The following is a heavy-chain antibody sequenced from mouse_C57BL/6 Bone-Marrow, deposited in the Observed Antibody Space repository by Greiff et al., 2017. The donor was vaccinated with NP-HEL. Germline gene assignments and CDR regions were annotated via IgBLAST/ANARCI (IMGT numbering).Heavy chain of an antibody. Sequence: DVMLVESGGGLVQPKGSLKLSCAASGFSFNTYAMNWVRQAPGKGLEWVARIRSKSNNYATYYADSVKDRFTISRDDSESMLYLQMNNLKTEDTAMYYCVRHVWLLRGDAMDYWGQGTSVTVSS. CDR3: VRHVWLLRGDAMDY. D-gene: IGHD2-3*01. CDR1: GFSFNTYA. J-gene: IGHJ4*01. V-gene: IGHV10-1*01. CDR2: IRSKSNNYAT.